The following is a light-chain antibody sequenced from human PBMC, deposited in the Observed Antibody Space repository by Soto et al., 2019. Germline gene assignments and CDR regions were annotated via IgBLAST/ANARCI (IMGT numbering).Light chain of an antibody. V-gene: IGKV1-5*03. CDR1: QTISSW. CDR3: QEYNSYSRT. Sequence: DIQITQSPATLSVSVLDIVTITCRASQTISSWLAWYQQKPGKAPKLLIYKASSLESGVPSRFSGSGSGTEFTLTISSLQPDDFATYYCQEYNSYSRTFGQGTMVDIK. J-gene: IGKJ1*01. CDR2: KAS.